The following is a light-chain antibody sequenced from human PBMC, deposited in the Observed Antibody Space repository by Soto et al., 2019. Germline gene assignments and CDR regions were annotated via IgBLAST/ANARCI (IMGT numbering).Light chain of an antibody. Sequence: QSVLTQPTSVSGAPGQRVTISCTGSSSNIGAGYDVHWYQQFPGTAPRLLIYANNNRPSGVPDRFSGSKSGTSASLAITGLQADDEAEYYCQSYDFGLSAHNYVFGTGTKLTVL. V-gene: IGLV1-40*01. CDR1: SSNIGAGYD. CDR2: ANN. CDR3: QSYDFGLSAHNYV. J-gene: IGLJ1*01.